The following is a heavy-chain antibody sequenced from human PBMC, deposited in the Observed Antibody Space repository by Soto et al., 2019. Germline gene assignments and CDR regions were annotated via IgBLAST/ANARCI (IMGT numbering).Heavy chain of an antibody. D-gene: IGHD1-26*01. Sequence: EVQLVESGGGLVQPGGSLRLSCAASGFTFSNSGMNWVRQAPGKGLEWVSYISSSSSTIRYADSVKGRFTISRDNAKNSLFLQMNSLRDEVTAVYYCARDRGGAGATDYWGQGTLVTVSS. CDR3: ARDRGGAGATDY. CDR2: ISSSSSTI. CDR1: GFTFSNSG. J-gene: IGHJ4*02. V-gene: IGHV3-48*02.